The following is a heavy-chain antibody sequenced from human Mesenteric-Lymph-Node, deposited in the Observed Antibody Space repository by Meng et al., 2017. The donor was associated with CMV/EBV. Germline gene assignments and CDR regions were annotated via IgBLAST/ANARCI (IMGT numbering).Heavy chain of an antibody. CDR2: ISYSGTT. CDR1: GASITRDDCY. Sequence: SETLSLTCTVFGASITRDDCYWSWIRQPPGKALEWIGYISYSGTTNYNPSLESRVSISMDTSKNQFSLKLSSVTAADRAVYYCAREVVVPASMGGMDVWGQGTTVTVSS. CDR3: AREVVVPASMGGMDV. V-gene: IGHV4-61*08. D-gene: IGHD2-2*01. J-gene: IGHJ6*02.